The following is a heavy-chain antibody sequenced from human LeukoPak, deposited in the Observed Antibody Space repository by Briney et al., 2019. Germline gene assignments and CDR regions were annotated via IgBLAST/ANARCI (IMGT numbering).Heavy chain of an antibody. J-gene: IGHJ3*02. V-gene: IGHV1-69*13. Sequence: SVKVSCKASGGTFSSYAISWVRQAPGQGLEWMGGIIPIFGTANYAQKFQGRVTITADESTSTAYMELRSLRSDDTAVYYCARSSGPSSAFDIWGQGTMVTVSS. CDR3: ARSSGPSSAFDI. D-gene: IGHD6-6*01. CDR2: IIPIFGTA. CDR1: GGTFSSYA.